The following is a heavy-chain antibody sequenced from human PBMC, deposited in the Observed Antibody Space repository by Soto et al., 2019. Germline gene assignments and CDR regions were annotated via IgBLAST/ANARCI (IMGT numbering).Heavy chain of an antibody. CDR2: ISAYNANP. J-gene: IGHJ6*02. CDR3: ARDLRGYRYGSPYYYGMDV. CDR1: GYTFTSYG. Sequence: GASVKVSCKASGYTFTSYGISWVRKAPGQGLVWMGCISAYNANPNYAQKLQGRVTMTTDTSTSTAYMELRSLRSDDTAVYYCARDLRGYRYGSPYYYGMDVWGQGTTVTVSS. D-gene: IGHD5-18*01. V-gene: IGHV1-18*04.